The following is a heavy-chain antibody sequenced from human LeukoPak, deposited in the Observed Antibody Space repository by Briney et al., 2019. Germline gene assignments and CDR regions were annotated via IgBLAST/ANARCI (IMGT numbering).Heavy chain of an antibody. CDR2: INPNSGGT. CDR1: GYTFTGYY. CDR3: ARGSPITMVRGVIIEDAFDI. Sequence: ASVKVSCKASGYTFTGYYMHWVRQAPGQGLEWMGWINPNSGGTNYAQKFQGRVTMTRDTSISTAYMELSRLRSDDTAVYYCARGSPITMVRGVIIEDAFDIWGQGTMVTVSS. D-gene: IGHD3-10*01. J-gene: IGHJ3*02. V-gene: IGHV1-2*02.